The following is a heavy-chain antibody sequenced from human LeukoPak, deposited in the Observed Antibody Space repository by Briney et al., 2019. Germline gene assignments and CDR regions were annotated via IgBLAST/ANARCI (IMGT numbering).Heavy chain of an antibody. Sequence: GGSLRLSCAASGFTFSSYWMHWVRQAPGKGLVWVSRINSDGSSTSYADSVKGRFTISRDNAKNTLYLQMNSLRAEDTAVYYCARDGLYCSSTSCYTYTFDYWGQGTLVTVSS. CDR1: GFTFSSYW. CDR2: INSDGSST. D-gene: IGHD2-2*02. CDR3: ARDGLYCSSTSCYTYTFDY. J-gene: IGHJ4*02. V-gene: IGHV3-74*01.